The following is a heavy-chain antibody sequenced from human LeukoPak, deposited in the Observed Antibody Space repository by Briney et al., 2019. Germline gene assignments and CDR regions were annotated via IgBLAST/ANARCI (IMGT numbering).Heavy chain of an antibody. D-gene: IGHD3-22*01. J-gene: IGHJ4*02. CDR1: GFTLSSYG. CDR2: IRHDGSYQ. Sequence: GGSLRLSCAAFGFTLSSYGMHWVRQTPGKGLEWVAFIRHDGSYQQYADSVKGRFTVSRDNSKDMVYLQMNSLRTEDTAVYYCAKNRDSSDYPRDFDFWGQGTLVTVSS. V-gene: IGHV3-30*02. CDR3: AKNRDSSDYPRDFDF.